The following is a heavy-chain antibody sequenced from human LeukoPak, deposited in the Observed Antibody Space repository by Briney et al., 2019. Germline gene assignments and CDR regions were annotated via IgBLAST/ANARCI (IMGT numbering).Heavy chain of an antibody. CDR2: ISYDGSNK. D-gene: IGHD3-10*01. Sequence: PGRSLRLSCAASGFTFSSYAMHWVRQAPGKGLEWVAVISYDGSNKYYADSVKGRFTISRDNSKNTLYLQMNSLRAEDTAVYYWARDVGYGSGAFDIWGQGTMVTVSS. CDR3: ARDVGYGSGAFDI. J-gene: IGHJ3*02. CDR1: GFTFSSYA. V-gene: IGHV3-30*04.